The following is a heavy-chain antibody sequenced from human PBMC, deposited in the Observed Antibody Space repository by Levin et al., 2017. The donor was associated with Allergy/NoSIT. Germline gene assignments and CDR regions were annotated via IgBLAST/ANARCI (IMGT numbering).Heavy chain of an antibody. D-gene: IGHD1-1*01. CDR3: TTDGNN. CDR1: GFTFSNAW. V-gene: IGHV3-15*01. CDR2: IKGKTDGGAT. J-gene: IGHJ4*02. Sequence: GESLKISCAASGFTFSNAWMSWVRQAPGKGLEWVGRIKGKTDGGATDYAAPVKGRFTISRDDSKNTLYLQMNSLKTEDTAVYYCTTDGNNWGQGTLVTVSS.